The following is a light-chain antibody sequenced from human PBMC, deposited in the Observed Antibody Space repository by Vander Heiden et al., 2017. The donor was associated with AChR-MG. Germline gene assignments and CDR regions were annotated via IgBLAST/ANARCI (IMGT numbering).Light chain of an antibody. J-gene: IGLJ2*01. CDR1: NSDIGSFDS. Sequence: QSALTQPASVSGSPGQSTTISCTGTNSDIGSFDSVSWYQQHPGSAPKLIIFDVRNRPSGVSNRFSGSKSGNTASLTVSGLQAEDEADYFCSSYSARSVVFGGGTKLTVL. CDR2: DVR. CDR3: SSYSARSVV. V-gene: IGLV2-14*03.